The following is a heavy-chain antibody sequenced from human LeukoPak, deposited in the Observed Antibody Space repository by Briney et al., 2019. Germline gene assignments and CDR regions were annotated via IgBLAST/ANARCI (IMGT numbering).Heavy chain of an antibody. V-gene: IGHV4-39*07. CDR3: ARLGYSYGRVNWFDP. CDR1: GGSISSSSYY. D-gene: IGHD5-18*01. J-gene: IGHJ5*02. CDR2: IHFGGST. Sequence: SETLSLTCTVSGGSISSSSYYWGWIRQPPGKGLEWIGTIHFGGSTFYNPSLKSRVTMAVDTSKNQFSLKLSSVTAAVTAVYYCARLGYSYGRVNWFDPLGQGTLATVSS.